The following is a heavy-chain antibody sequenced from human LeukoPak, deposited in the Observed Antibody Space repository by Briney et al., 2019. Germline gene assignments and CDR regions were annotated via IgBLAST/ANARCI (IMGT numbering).Heavy chain of an antibody. J-gene: IGHJ2*01. D-gene: IGHD2-2*01. CDR3: ARGAGWDCSSTSCYPWYFEL. CDR2: INHSGST. V-gene: IGHV4-34*01. Sequence: SETLSLTCAVYGGSFSGYYWSWIRQPPGKGLEWIGEINHSGSTNYNPSLKRRVTISVDTSKNQFSLKLSSVTAADTAVYYCARGAGWDCSSTSCYPWYFELWGRGTRVTVSS. CDR1: GGSFSGYY.